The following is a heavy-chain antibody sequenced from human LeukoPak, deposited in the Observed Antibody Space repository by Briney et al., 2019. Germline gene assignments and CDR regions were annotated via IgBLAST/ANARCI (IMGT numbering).Heavy chain of an antibody. D-gene: IGHD3-22*01. V-gene: IGHV3-7*01. CDR2: IKQDGSEK. Sequence: GGSLRLSCAASGFTFSSYWMSWVRQAPGKGLEWVANIKQDGSEKYYVDSVKGRFTISRDNAKNSLYLQMNSLRAEDTAVYYCARVGTIETITMIVVVTTRPDAFDIWGQGTMVTVSS. CDR1: GFTFSSYW. J-gene: IGHJ3*02. CDR3: ARVGTIETITMIVVVTTRPDAFDI.